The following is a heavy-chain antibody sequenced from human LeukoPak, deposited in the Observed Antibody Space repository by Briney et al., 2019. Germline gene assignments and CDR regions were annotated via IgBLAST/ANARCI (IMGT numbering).Heavy chain of an antibody. CDR1: GFTFSSYA. CDR2: ISGSGGST. Sequence: GGSLRLSCEGSGFTFSSYAMSWVRQAPGKGLEWVSAISGSGGSTYYADSVKGRFTISRDNSKNTLYLQMNSLRAEDTAVYYCANPDIVVVPAAIFGPWGQGTLVTVSS. V-gene: IGHV3-23*01. J-gene: IGHJ5*02. D-gene: IGHD2-2*01. CDR3: ANPDIVVVPAAIFGP.